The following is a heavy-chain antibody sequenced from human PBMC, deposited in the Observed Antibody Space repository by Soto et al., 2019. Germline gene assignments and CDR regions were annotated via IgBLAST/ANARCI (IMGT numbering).Heavy chain of an antibody. CDR3: ASQRRCTNGVCYLDY. CDR2: IYYNGNT. Sequence: QLQLQESGPGLVKPSETLSLTCTVSGGSISSSTYYWGWIRQSPGKGLEWIGTIYYNGNTYYNPSLKNRVTISVDTSKNQFSLKLSSVTAADTARYYCASQRRCTNGVCYLDYWGQGTLVTVSS. J-gene: IGHJ4*02. V-gene: IGHV4-39*01. D-gene: IGHD2-8*01. CDR1: GGSISSSTYY.